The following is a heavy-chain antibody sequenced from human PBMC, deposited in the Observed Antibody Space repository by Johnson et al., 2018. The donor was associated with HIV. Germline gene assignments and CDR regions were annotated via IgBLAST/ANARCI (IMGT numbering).Heavy chain of an antibody. J-gene: IGHJ3*02. CDR2: ISYDGSNK. CDR1: GFTFSSYA. D-gene: IGHD6-13*01. Sequence: QLVESGGGLIQPGGSLRLSCAASGFTFSSYAMHWVRQAPGKGLEWVAVISYDGSNKYYADSVKGRFTISRDNSKNTLYLQMNSLRAEDTAVYYCARGIGSSWPLDAFDIWGQGTMVTVSS. V-gene: IGHV3-30-3*01. CDR3: ARGIGSSWPLDAFDI.